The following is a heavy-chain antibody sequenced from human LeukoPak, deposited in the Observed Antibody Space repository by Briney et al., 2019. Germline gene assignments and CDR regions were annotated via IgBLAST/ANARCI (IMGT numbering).Heavy chain of an antibody. J-gene: IGHJ4*02. CDR1: GFTFSSYA. CDR3: AKDHGSGSYPTLPSDY. D-gene: IGHD3-10*01. Sequence: PGGSLRLSCAASGFTFSSYAMSWVRQAPGKGLEWVSAISGSGGSTYYADSVKGRFTISRDNSKNTLYLQMNSLRAEDTAVYYCAKDHGSGSYPTLPSDYWGQGTLVTVSS. V-gene: IGHV3-23*01. CDR2: ISGSGGST.